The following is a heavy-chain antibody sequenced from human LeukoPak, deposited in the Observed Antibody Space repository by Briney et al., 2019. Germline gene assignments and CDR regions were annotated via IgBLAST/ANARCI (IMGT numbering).Heavy chain of an antibody. CDR2: INSDGSST. V-gene: IGHV3-74*01. Sequence: GGSLRLSSAASGFTFSSYWMHWVRQAPGKGLVWVSRINSDGSSTSYADSVKGRFTISRDNAKNTLYLQMNSLRAEDTAVYYCARVAYYCSSTSCYAPFDYWGQGTLVTVSS. CDR1: GFTFSSYW. CDR3: ARVAYYCSSTSCYAPFDY. J-gene: IGHJ4*02. D-gene: IGHD2-2*01.